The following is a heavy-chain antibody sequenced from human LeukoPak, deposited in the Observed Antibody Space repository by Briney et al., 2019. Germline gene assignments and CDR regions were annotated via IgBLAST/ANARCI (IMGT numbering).Heavy chain of an antibody. CDR2: INPNSGGT. Sequence: GASVTLSCKLSAPTSTGLYMQWARQAPGQGLEWMGWINPNSGGTSYAQKFQGRVTMTRDTSISTAYMEVSRLRSDDTAVYYCARGGWCGSWPFDLWGRGTLVTVSS. D-gene: IGHD1-26*01. CDR3: ARGGWCGSWPFDL. V-gene: IGHV1-2*02. CDR1: APTSTGLY. J-gene: IGHJ4*02.